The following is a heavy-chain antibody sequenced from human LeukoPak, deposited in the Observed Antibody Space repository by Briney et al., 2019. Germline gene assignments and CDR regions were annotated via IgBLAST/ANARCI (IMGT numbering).Heavy chain of an antibody. D-gene: IGHD3-3*01. CDR2: ISSSGSTI. Sequence: GGSLRLSCAASGFTFSDYYMSWIRQAPGKGLEWVSYISSSGSTIYYADSVKGRFTISRDNAKNSLYLQMNSLRAEDTAVYYCARAVVTTFGVVMAFDYWGQGTLVTVSS. J-gene: IGHJ4*02. CDR3: ARAVVTTFGVVMAFDY. CDR1: GFTFSDYY. V-gene: IGHV3-11*04.